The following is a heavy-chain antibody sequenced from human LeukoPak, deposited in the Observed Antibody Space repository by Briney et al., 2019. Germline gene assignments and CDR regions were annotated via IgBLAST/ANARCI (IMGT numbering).Heavy chain of an antibody. V-gene: IGHV4-30-2*01. D-gene: IGHD3-3*01. J-gene: IGHJ4*02. CDR1: GGSISSGGYY. CDR3: ARSYDFWSGYYIED. CDR2: IYLSGST. Sequence: PSGTLSLTCTVSGGSISSGGYYWTWIRQPPGKGLEWLGYIYLSGSTYYNPSLKSRVTISVDRSKNQFSLKLSSVSAADTAVYYCARSYDFWSGYYIEDWGQGTLVTVSS.